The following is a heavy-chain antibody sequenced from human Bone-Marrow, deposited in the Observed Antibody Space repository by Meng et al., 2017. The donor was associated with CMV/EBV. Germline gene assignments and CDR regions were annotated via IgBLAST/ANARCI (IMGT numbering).Heavy chain of an antibody. J-gene: IGHJ6*04. D-gene: IGHD3-16*01. CDR1: GYSFTDYY. V-gene: IGHV1-8*02. Sequence: ASAKVSCKAFGYSFTDYYMHWVRQATGQGLEWMGWMNPHSGNTGYAQKFQGRVTMTRNTSISTAYMELSSLRSEDTAVYYCARYVTYYYYGMDVWGSGTMVTVSS. CDR2: MNPHSGNT. CDR3: ARYVTYYYYGMDV.